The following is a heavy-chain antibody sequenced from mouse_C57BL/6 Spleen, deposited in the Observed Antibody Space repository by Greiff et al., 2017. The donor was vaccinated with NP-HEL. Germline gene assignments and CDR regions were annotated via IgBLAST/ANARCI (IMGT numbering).Heavy chain of an antibody. Sequence: VKLHASGPGLVQPSQSLSITCTVSGFSLTSSGVHWVRQSPGKGLEWLGVIWSGGSTDYNAAFISRLSISKDNSKSQVFFKMNSLQADDTAIYYCARFHYYGSFFDYWGQGTTLTVSS. D-gene: IGHD1-1*01. CDR3: ARFHYYGSFFDY. CDR2: IWSGGST. V-gene: IGHV2-2*01. J-gene: IGHJ2*01. CDR1: GFSLTSSG.